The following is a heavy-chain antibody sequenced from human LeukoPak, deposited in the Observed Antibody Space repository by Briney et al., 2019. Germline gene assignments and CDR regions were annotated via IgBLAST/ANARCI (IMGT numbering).Heavy chain of an antibody. CDR3: ARQRTSGSASNRRVAQIDS. D-gene: IGHD3-3*01. CDR1: GGSISSSSHY. CDR2: IYYSGST. V-gene: IGHV4-39*01. Sequence: SETLSLTCTLSGGSISSSSHYCASIRQSPGTGLEWIWSIYYSGSTYYNPSLTSRATISVVPSKNQISLKVSSVTAADSVLHFCARQRTSGSASNRRVAQIDSWGQGTLVTVSS. J-gene: IGHJ4*02.